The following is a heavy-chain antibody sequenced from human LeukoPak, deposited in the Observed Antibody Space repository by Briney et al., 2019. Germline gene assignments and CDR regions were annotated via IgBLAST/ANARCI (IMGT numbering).Heavy chain of an antibody. J-gene: IGHJ4*02. Sequence: GGSLRLSRVASGFTLSSKGVHWGRQAPGQGGEWVTFIQYDGSKKYYADSVKGRFTISRDNSKNTLYLEMNSLRAEDTAVYYCAKDIGSYYDYWGQGILVTVSS. CDR3: AKDIGSYYDY. CDR2: IQYDGSKK. D-gene: IGHD3-10*01. V-gene: IGHV3-30*02. CDR1: GFTLSSKG.